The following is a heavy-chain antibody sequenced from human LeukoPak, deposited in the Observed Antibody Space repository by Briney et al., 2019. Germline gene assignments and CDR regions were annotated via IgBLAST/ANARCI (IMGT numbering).Heavy chain of an antibody. CDR2: ITGGGDKT. V-gene: IGHV3-23*01. Sequence: PGGSLRLSCAASGFTFRNYAMSWVRQAPGKGLQWVSVITGGGDKTYFADSVKGRFTISRDNAKNSLYLQMNSLRDEDTAVYYCARDVIVGASTVFDYWGQGTLVTVSS. D-gene: IGHD1-26*01. J-gene: IGHJ4*02. CDR1: GFTFRNYA. CDR3: ARDVIVGASTVFDY.